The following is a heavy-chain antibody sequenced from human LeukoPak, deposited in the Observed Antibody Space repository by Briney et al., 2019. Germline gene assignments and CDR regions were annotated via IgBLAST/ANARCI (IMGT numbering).Heavy chain of an antibody. CDR2: MNPNSGNT. Sequence: ASVKVSCKASGYTFTSYDINWVRQATGQGLEWMGWMNPNSGNTDYAQKFQDRVTMTRNTSISTAYMDLSRLRSEDTAVYYCARGGHRGSYYYYIDVWGKGTMVTVSS. CDR1: GYTFTSYD. J-gene: IGHJ6*03. D-gene: IGHD3-10*01. CDR3: ARGGHRGSYYYYIDV. V-gene: IGHV1-8*02.